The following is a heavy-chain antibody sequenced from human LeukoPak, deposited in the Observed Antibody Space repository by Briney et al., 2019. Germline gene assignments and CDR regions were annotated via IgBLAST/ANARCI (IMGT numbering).Heavy chain of an antibody. J-gene: IGHJ6*03. CDR2: IYTSGST. CDR3: ARDIMYSSSWYGCYMDV. V-gene: IGHV4-4*07. D-gene: IGHD6-13*01. CDR1: GGSISSYY. Sequence: ETLSLTCTVSGGSISSYYWSWIRQPAGKGLEWIGRIYTSGSTNYNPSLKSRVTMSVDTSKNQFSLKLSSVTAADTAVYYCARDIMYSSSWYGCYMDVWGKGTTVTVSS.